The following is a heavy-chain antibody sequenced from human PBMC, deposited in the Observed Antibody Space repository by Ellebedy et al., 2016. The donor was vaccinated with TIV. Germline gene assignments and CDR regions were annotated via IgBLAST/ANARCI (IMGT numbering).Heavy chain of an antibody. D-gene: IGHD4-23*01. CDR2: IYYSGST. CDR3: ASSAVVTPTAH. J-gene: IGHJ4*02. Sequence: SETLSLTXTVSGGSISSGGYYWSWIRQHPGRGLEWIGYIYYSGSTYYNPSLKSRVTISVDTSKNQFSLKLSSVTAADTAVYYCASSAVVTPTAHWGQGTLVTVSS. V-gene: IGHV4-31*03. CDR1: GGSISSGGYY.